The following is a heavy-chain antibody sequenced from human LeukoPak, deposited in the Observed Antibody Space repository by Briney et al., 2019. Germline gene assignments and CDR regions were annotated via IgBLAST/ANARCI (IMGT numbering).Heavy chain of an antibody. J-gene: IGHJ4*02. V-gene: IGHV1-69*04. Sequence: SVKVSCKASGGTFSSYAISWVRQAPGQGLEWMGRIIPILGIANYAQKFQGRVTITADKFTSTAYMELSSLRSEDTAVYYCARDSSNTYGGNSPIYWGQGTLVTVSS. CDR3: ARDSSNTYGGNSPIY. D-gene: IGHD4-23*01. CDR1: GGTFSSYA. CDR2: IIPILGIA.